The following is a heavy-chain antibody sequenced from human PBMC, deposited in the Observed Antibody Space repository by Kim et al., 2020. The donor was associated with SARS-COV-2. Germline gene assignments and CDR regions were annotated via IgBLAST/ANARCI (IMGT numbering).Heavy chain of an antibody. CDR1: GFNFNTYW. J-gene: IGHJ6*01. CDR3: ARDRAVGTSWPTYYYGMD. D-gene: IGHD2-15*01. CDR2: IKEDGSDK. Sequence: GSLRLSCVVSGFNFNTYWMNWVRQAPGKGLEWVANIKEDGSDKNYVDSVRGRFTISRDNVKKELYLQMNSLRAEDTAVYYCARDRAVGTSWPTYYYGMD. V-gene: IGHV3-7*03.